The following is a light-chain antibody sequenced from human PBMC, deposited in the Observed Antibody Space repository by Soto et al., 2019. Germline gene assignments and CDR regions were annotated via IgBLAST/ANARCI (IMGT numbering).Light chain of an antibody. CDR3: QKYNSAPRT. J-gene: IGKJ4*01. CDR2: AAS. CDR1: QGISNY. Sequence: DIQMTQSPSSLSASVGDRVSITCRASQGISNYLAWYQQKPGKVPEILIYAASTLRSGVASRFSGGGSGTDFTLTISRLQPRDVATYYCQKYNSAPRTFGGETKVEIK. V-gene: IGKV1-27*01.